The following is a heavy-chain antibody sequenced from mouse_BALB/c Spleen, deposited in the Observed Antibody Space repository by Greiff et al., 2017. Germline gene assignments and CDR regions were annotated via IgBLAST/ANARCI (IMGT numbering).Heavy chain of an antibody. J-gene: IGHJ1*01. CDR3: ARGSSYVGWYFDV. V-gene: IGHV2-9*02. Sequence: VKLMESGPGLVAPSQSLSITCTVSGFSLTSYGVHWVRQPPGKGLEWLGVIWAGGSTNYNSALMSRLSISKDNSKSQVFLKMNSLQTDDTAMYYCARGSSYVGWYFDVWGAGTTVTVSS. CDR1: GFSLTSYG. D-gene: IGHD1-1*01. CDR2: IWAGGST.